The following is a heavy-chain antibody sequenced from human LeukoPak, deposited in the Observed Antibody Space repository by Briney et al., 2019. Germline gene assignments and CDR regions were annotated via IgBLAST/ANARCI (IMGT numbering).Heavy chain of an antibody. D-gene: IGHD1-26*01. CDR3: ARDSRASGIFDY. J-gene: IGHJ4*02. CDR2: IYHSGST. CDR1: GYSISRSYY. V-gene: IGHV4-38-2*02. Sequence: PSETLSLTCDVSGYSISRSYYWGWIRQPPGKGLEWSGSIYHSGSTYYNPSLKSRVTISVDTSKNQFSLKLSSVTAADTAVYYCARDSRASGIFDYWGQGTLVTVSS.